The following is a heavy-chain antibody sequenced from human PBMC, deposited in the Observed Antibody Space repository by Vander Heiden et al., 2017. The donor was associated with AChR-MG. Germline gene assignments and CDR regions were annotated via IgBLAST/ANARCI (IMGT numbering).Heavy chain of an antibody. CDR3: ARNSGYLNY. D-gene: IGHD5-12*01. Sequence: EVQLVESGGGLVKPGGSLRLSCAASGFTFSSYSMNWVRQAPGKGLEWVSSISSSSRYIDYADSVKGRFTISRDNAKNSLYMKMNSLRAEDTAVYYCARNSGYLNYWGHGTLVTVSS. J-gene: IGHJ4*01. CDR1: GFTFSSYS. V-gene: IGHV3-21*01. CDR2: ISSSSRYI.